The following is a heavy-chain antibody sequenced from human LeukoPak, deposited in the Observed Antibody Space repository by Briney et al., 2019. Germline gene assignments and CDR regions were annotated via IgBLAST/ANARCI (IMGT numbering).Heavy chain of an antibody. V-gene: IGHV4-61*02. CDR2: IYTSGST. J-gene: IGHJ3*02. CDR3: ARDSYYDSSGYYDAFDI. Sequence: SETLSLTCTVSGGSISSGSYYWSWIRQPPGKGLEWIGRIYTSGSTNYNPSLKSRVTISVDTSKNQFSLKLSSVTAADRAVNYCARDSYYDSSGYYDAFDIWGQGTMVTVSS. CDR1: GGSISSGSYY. D-gene: IGHD3-22*01.